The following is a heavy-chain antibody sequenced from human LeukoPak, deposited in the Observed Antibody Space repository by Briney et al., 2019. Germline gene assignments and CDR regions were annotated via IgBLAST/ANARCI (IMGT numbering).Heavy chain of an antibody. CDR3: ARQVSGTFDY. CDR2: INAGNGNT. Sequence: ASVKVSCKDSGYTFTSHAMHWVRQAPGQRLEWMGWINAGNGNTKYSQKFQGRVTITRDTSASTAYMELSSLKSEDTAVYYCARQVSGTFDYWGQGTLVTVSS. D-gene: IGHD1-1*01. J-gene: IGHJ4*02. CDR1: GYTFTSHA. V-gene: IGHV1-3*01.